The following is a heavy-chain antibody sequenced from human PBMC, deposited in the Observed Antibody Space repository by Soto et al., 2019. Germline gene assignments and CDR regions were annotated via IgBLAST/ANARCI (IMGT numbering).Heavy chain of an antibody. J-gene: IGHJ4*02. CDR3: ARSLRRGPPFDY. CDR1: GDSISSSKW. CDR2: IYHSGST. D-gene: IGHD3-10*01. V-gene: IGHV4-4*02. Sequence: SETLSLTCAVSGDSISSSKWWSWVRQPPGKGLEWIGEIYHSGSTNYNPSLKSRVIISVDKSKNQFSLKLSSVTAADTAVYYCARSLRRGPPFDYWGQGTLVTVSS.